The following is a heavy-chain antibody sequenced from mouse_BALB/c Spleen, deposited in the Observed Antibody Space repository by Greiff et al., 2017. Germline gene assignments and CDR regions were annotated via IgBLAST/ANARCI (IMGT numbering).Heavy chain of an antibody. CDR3: ARWDYYGSSYRDAMDY. CDR1: GYTFTSYT. Sequence: VQLQQSGAELARPGASVKMSCKASGYTFTSYTMHWVKQRPGQGLEWIGYINPSSGYTNYNQKFKDKATLTADKSSSTAYMQLSSLTSEDSAVYYCARWDYYGSSYRDAMDYWGQGTSVTVSS. CDR2: INPSSGYT. D-gene: IGHD1-1*01. J-gene: IGHJ4*01. V-gene: IGHV1-4*01.